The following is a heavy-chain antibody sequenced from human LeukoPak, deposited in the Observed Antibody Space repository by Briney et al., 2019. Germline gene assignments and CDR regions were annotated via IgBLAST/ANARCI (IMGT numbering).Heavy chain of an antibody. CDR1: GFTFSSYA. J-gene: IGHJ4*02. CDR3: ARDRDPSGSYYFDY. CDR2: ISYDGSNK. D-gene: IGHD1-26*01. Sequence: TGGSLRLSCAASGFTFSSYAMHWVRQAPGKGLEWVAVISYDGSNKYYADSVKGRFTISRDNSKNTLYLQMNSLRAEDTAVYYCARDRDPSGSYYFDYWGQGTLVTVSS. V-gene: IGHV3-30*01.